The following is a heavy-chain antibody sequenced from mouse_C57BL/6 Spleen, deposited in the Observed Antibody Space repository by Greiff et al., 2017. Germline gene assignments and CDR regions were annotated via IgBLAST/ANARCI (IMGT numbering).Heavy chain of an antibody. CDR2: IDPENGDT. CDR1: GFNIKDDY. V-gene: IGHV14-4*01. J-gene: IGHJ2*01. D-gene: IGHD1-1*01. CDR3: TTYQYYGSSYLDY. Sequence: VQLQQSGAELVRPGASVKLSCTASGFNIKDDYMHWVKQRPEQGLEWIGWIDPENGDTEYASKFQGKATITADTSSNTAYLQLSSLTSEDTAVYYCTTYQYYGSSYLDYWGQGTTLTVSS.